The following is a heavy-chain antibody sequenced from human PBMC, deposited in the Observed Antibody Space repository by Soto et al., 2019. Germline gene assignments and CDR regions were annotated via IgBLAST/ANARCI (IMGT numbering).Heavy chain of an antibody. V-gene: IGHV3-21*01. J-gene: IGHJ6*02. CDR3: ATTCRDGYHNYYYDYGMDV. CDR2: ISSSSSYI. Sequence: GGALRLSCAASGFTFSSYNMNWVRQAPGKGHDYVSSISSSSSYIYYADSVKGLFTISGGNAKTSLYLQMNSLIAEATADYYSATTCRDGYHNYYYDYGMDVEGQGITVTVS. D-gene: IGHD5-12*01. CDR1: GFTFSSYN.